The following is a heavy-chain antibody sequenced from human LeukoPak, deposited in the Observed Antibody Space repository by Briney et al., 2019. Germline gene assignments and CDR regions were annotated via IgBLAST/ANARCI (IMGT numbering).Heavy chain of an antibody. Sequence: SETVSLTCTVSGGSISSYYWSWIRQPPGKGLEWIGYISYSGSTNFNPSLKSRVTISVDTSKNQFSLKLSSVTDADTAVYYCAREGTAGTNLNWFDPWGQGTLVTVSS. CDR1: GGSISSYY. D-gene: IGHD1-1*01. J-gene: IGHJ5*02. CDR2: ISYSGST. CDR3: AREGTAGTNLNWFDP. V-gene: IGHV4-59*01.